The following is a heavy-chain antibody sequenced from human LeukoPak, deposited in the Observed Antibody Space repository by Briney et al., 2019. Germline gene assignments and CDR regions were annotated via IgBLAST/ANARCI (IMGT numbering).Heavy chain of an antibody. Sequence: GGSLRLSCAASGLTFSSYGMHWVRQAPGKRLEWVAVIWYDGSNKYYADSVKGRFTISRDNSKNTLYLQMNSLRAEDTAVYYCAREVDYGSGSYADYWGQGTLVTVSS. CDR2: IWYDGSNK. CDR1: GLTFSSYG. D-gene: IGHD3-10*01. V-gene: IGHV3-33*01. J-gene: IGHJ4*02. CDR3: AREVDYGSGSYADY.